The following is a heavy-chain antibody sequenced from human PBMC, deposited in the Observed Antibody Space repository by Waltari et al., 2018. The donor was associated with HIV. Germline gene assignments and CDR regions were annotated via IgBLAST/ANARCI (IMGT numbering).Heavy chain of an antibody. Sequence: QVQLVESGGGVVQRGRSLRLSCAASGFILGGHHRKGVRQARGKGLEWVSIIWNDGRNKYYADSVKDRFTISRDNSKNTLYLEMNSLRAEDTAVYYCARDVRGGKVDYWGQGTLVIVSS. V-gene: IGHV3-33*01. D-gene: IGHD2-15*01. CDR2: IWNDGRNK. CDR1: GFILGGHH. J-gene: IGHJ4*02. CDR3: ARDVRGGKVDY.